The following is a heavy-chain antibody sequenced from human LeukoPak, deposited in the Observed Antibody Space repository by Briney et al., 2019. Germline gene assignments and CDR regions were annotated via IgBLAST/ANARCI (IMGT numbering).Heavy chain of an antibody. CDR1: GYTXTTYS. D-gene: IGHD3-9*01. V-gene: IGHV1-46*01. J-gene: IGHJ4*02. CDR2: INPNSGST. CDR3: VREPDVIRYLFDY. Sequence: ASVKVSCKASGYTXTTYSAHGVRQGPGQGLEWMGIINPNSGSTRDAQKFQGRVIMTRDTSASTLYMELSSLRSEDTAVYYCVREPDVIRYLFDYWGQGTLVTVSS.